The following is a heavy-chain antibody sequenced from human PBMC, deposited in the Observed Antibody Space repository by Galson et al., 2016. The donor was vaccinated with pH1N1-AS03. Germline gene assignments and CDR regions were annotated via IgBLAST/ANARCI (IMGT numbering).Heavy chain of an antibody. V-gene: IGHV1-2*04. CDR3: ARDPRGPFTSATCPTTYYFGMDV. D-gene: IGHD2-2*01. CDR2: INTDSGVT. J-gene: IGHJ6*02. Sequence: SVKVSCKASGYTFTGFYVHWVRQAPGQGLEWMGWINTDSGVTNYAQKFEAWVTMTRDTSVSTAYMELYGLKSDDTAVYYCARDPRGPFTSATCPTTYYFGMDVWGQGTTVIVS. CDR1: GYTFTGFY.